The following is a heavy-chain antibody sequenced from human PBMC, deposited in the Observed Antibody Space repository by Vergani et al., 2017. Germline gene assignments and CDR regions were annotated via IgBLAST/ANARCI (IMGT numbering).Heavy chain of an antibody. D-gene: IGHD1-26*01. CDR2: IYPGDSDT. V-gene: IGHV5-51*01. CDR1: GYSFTSYW. J-gene: IGHJ2*01. Sequence: EVQLVQSGAEVKKPGESLKISCKGSGYSFTSYWIGWVRQMPGKGLEWMGIIYPGDSDTRYNVSFQGKVTISADKSIRTAYLQWSSLKASDTAMYYCARLLRVGATTYWYFDLWGRGTLVTVSS. CDR3: ARLLRVGATTYWYFDL.